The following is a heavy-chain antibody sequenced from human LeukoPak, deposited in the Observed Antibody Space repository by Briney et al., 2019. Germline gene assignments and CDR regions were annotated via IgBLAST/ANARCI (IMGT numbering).Heavy chain of an antibody. J-gene: IGHJ4*02. CDR3: AKAPVTTCSGAYCYPFDY. V-gene: IGHV3-23*01. D-gene: IGHD2-15*01. Sequence: GGSLRLSCAASGFTLSSYAMNWVRQGPGKGLEWVSAISVSGNTYHADSVQGRFTISRDSYKNTLYLQMNSLRAEDAAVYYCAKAPVTTCSGAYCYPFDYWGQGALVTVSS. CDR1: GFTLSSYA. CDR2: ISVSGNT.